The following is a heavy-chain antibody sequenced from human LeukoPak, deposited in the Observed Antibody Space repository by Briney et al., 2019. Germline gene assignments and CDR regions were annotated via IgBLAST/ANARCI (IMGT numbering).Heavy chain of an antibody. D-gene: IGHD7-27*01. CDR1: GLTFSDSY. V-gene: IGHV3-11*04. CDR3: GRGHWGLDY. Sequence: GGSLRLSCAASGLTFSDSYMTWIRQAPGKGLEWVSYISNSGSTIYYADSVKGRFTISRDDAMTSLYLQMNSLRAGDTAVYYCGRGHWGLDYWGRGTLVTVSS. CDR2: ISNSGSTI. J-gene: IGHJ4*02.